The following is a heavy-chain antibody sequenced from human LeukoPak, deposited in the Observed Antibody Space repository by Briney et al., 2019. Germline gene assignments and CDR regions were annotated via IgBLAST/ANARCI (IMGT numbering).Heavy chain of an antibody. CDR2: ISYDGGNI. Sequence: GGSLRLFCAASGFIFSDYAFHWVRQGPGKGLEGVAVISYDGGNIYYADSVKGRFLISRDNSINTLYLQIYSLKPEDTAVYYCARDRRPTIGVPYYFDSWGQGTLVTVSS. V-gene: IGHV3-30*04. J-gene: IGHJ4*02. CDR1: GFIFSDYA. D-gene: IGHD2-2*01. CDR3: ARDRRPTIGVPYYFDS.